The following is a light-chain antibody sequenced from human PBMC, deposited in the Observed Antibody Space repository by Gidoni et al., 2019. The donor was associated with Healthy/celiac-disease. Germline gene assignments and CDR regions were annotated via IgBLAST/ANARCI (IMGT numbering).Light chain of an antibody. J-gene: IGKJ1*01. CDR3: QQSYSTPWT. V-gene: IGKV1-39*01. CDR1: QSISSY. CDR2: AAS. Sequence: IQMTQSPSSLSASVGDRVTITCRASQSISSYLNWYQQKPGKAPNLLIYAASSLQSRVPSRFRGSGSGTDFTLTISSLQPEDFATYYCQQSYSTPWTFGQGTKVEIK.